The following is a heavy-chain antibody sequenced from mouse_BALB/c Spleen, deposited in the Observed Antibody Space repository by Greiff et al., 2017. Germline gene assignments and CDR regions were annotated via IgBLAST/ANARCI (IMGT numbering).Heavy chain of an antibody. Sequence: VMLVESGGGLVKPGVSLKFSCAASGFNFRGTAMSWVRQSPEKRLEWFAGINSAGSYTNYLDTVPGRFTISKDNAKNTLYLEMSSLRSEDTAVYYCARDGVEEGAWFAYWGQGTLVTVSA. J-gene: IGHJ3*01. CDR2: INSAGSYT. D-gene: IGHD1-1*02. CDR1: GFNFRGTA. CDR3: ARDGVEEGAWFAY. V-gene: IGHV5-9-4*01.